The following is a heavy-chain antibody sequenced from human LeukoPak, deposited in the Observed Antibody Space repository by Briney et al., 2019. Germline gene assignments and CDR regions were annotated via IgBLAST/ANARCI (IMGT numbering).Heavy chain of an antibody. Sequence: GGSLRLSCAASGFTFSTYAMSWVRQAPGKGLEWVSTISTSGGSTYYADSVKGRFTTSRDNSKNTLYLQMNSLRAEDTAIYYCAKYTWIHLWLPIDYWGQGTLVTVSS. D-gene: IGHD5-18*01. V-gene: IGHV3-23*01. CDR1: GFTFSTYA. CDR3: AKYTWIHLWLPIDY. J-gene: IGHJ4*02. CDR2: ISTSGGST.